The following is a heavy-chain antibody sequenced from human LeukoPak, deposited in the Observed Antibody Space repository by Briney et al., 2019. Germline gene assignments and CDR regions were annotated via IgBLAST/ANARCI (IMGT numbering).Heavy chain of an antibody. V-gene: IGHV4-59*01. D-gene: IGHD3-22*01. J-gene: IGHJ2*01. CDR2: IYYSGNT. CDR1: GGSINSYY. CDR3: ARDRDSSGLRDFDL. Sequence: SETLSLTCTVSGGSINSYYWSWIRQPPGKGLEWIGYIYYSGNTNYNPSLKSRVSISIDTSKNQLSLQSSSVTAADTAVYYCARDRDSSGLRDFDLWGRGTLVTVSA.